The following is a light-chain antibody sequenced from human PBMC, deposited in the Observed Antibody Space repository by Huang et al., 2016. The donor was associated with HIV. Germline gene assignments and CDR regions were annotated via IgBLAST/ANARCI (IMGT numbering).Light chain of an antibody. CDR3: QQSYNTPLT. CDR1: QSISSD. Sequence: IQMTQSPSSLSASVGDRVTITCRASQSISSDLSWHQQKPGEAPKRLIYGASGLQAGVPSRFSGRGSGTDFTLTINNLQPEDFATYYCQQSYNTPLTFGGGTKVEI. CDR2: GAS. V-gene: IGKV1-39*01. J-gene: IGKJ4*01.